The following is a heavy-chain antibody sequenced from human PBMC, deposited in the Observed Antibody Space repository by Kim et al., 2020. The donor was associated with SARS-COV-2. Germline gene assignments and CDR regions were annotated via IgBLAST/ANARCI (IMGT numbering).Heavy chain of an antibody. CDR2: IYSGGRST. V-gene: IGHV3-23*03. CDR3: AKCVLGGSGYYTSGYGMDV. J-gene: IGHJ6*02. D-gene: IGHD3-22*01. Sequence: GGSLRLSCAASGFTFSSYAMSWVRQAPGKGLEWVSVIYSGGRSTYYADSVKGRFTISRDNSKNTLYLQMNSLRAEDTAVYYCAKCVLGGSGYYTSGYGMDVWAHGTTVPVPS. CDR1: GFTFSSYA.